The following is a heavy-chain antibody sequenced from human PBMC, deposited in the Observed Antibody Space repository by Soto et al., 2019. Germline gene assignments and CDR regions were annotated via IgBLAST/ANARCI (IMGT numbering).Heavy chain of an antibody. V-gene: IGHV1-2*02. CDR2: VNPNNGET. CDR1: GYPFSGYY. CDR3: ARRPMWQQQRVRDDGMDV. J-gene: IGHJ6*02. Sequence: QVQLVQSGAELKKPGASVTVSCKASGYPFSGYYMHWVRQAPGQGPEWMGWVNPNNGETNYVQKIQGRVIRTGDTAITTGYRELTRRRADDTAVYDCARRPMWQQQRVRDDGMDVWGQGTTVTVSS. D-gene: IGHD6-13*01.